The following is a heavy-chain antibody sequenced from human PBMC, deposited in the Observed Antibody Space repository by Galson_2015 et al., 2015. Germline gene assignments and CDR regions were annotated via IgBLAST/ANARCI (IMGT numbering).Heavy chain of an antibody. D-gene: IGHD3-10*01. J-gene: IGHJ6*02. Sequence: ETLSLTCTVSGGSISSYYWSWIRPPPGKGLEWIGYIYYSGSTNYNPSLKSRVTISVDRSKNQFSLKLSSVTAADTAVYYCARDNGDSNYGMDVWGQGTTVTVSS. CDR3: ARDNGDSNYGMDV. CDR1: GGSISSYY. CDR2: IYYSGST. V-gene: IGHV4-59*12.